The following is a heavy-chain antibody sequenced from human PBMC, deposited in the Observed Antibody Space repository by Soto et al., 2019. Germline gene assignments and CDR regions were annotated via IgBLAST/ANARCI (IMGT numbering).Heavy chain of an antibody. CDR3: ARDGYCSGGSCLGY. CDR1: GFTFSSYS. V-gene: IGHV3-21*01. D-gene: IGHD2-15*01. Sequence: GESLKISCAASGFTFSSYSMHWVRQAPGKGLEWVSSISSSSYIYYADSVKGRFTISRDNAKNSLYLQMNSLRAEDTAVYYCARDGYCSGGSCLGYWGQGTLVTVSS. CDR2: ISSSSYI. J-gene: IGHJ4*02.